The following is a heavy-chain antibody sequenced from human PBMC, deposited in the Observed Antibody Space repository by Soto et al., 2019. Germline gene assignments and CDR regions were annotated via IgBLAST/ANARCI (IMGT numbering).Heavy chain of an antibody. CDR2: IDYIGNA. Sequence: SSETLSLTCTVSGGSIRNHYWNWIRQPPGKGLEWIGYIDYIGNAKYNASLKSRVTMSLDTSKTQFSLKLSSVTAADTAVYSCAGKDYGRSSSSCFDAWGQGTLVTVSS. D-gene: IGHD6-6*01. CDR1: GGSIRNHY. V-gene: IGHV4-59*11. J-gene: IGHJ5*02. CDR3: AGKDYGRSSSSCFDA.